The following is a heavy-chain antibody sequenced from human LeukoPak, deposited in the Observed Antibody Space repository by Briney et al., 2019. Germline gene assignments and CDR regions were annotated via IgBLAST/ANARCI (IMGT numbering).Heavy chain of an antibody. Sequence: GGSLRLSCAASGFTFSDHAMHWVRQAPGKGLEWVSAVGIAADTFYPGSVEGRFTISRENAKNSLYLQMNSLRVEDTAVYYCVRQKKSHGNFDYWGQGTLVTVSS. CDR2: VGIAADT. J-gene: IGHJ4*02. CDR3: VRQKKSHGNFDY. V-gene: IGHV3-13*01. D-gene: IGHD1-26*01. CDR1: GFTFSDHA.